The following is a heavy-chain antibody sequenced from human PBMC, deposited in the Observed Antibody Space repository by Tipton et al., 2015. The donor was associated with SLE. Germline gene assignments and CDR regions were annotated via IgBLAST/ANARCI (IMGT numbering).Heavy chain of an antibody. Sequence: SLRLSCAASGFTFDDYAMHWVRQASGKGLEWVGRIRSKANSYATAYAASVKGRFTISRDDSKNTAYLQMNSLKTEDTAVYYCTRLPDYWGQGTLVTVSS. CDR1: GFTFDDYA. V-gene: IGHV3-73*01. J-gene: IGHJ4*02. CDR3: TRLPDY. CDR2: IRSKANSYAT.